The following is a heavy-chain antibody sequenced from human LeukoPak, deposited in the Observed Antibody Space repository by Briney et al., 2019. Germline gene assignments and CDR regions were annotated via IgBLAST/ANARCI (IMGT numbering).Heavy chain of an antibody. D-gene: IGHD3-22*01. CDR2: IKADGTEK. Sequence: SGGSLRLSCGGSGFSLTGFPMSWIRQAPGKGQEWVAYIKADGTEKYYLDSVRGRFTISRDSAKNSLFLQMDSLGTDDTAVYYCARSIAMIPEDYWGPGTLVTVSS. CDR1: GFSLTGFP. J-gene: IGHJ4*02. V-gene: IGHV3-7*04. CDR3: ARSIAMIPEDY.